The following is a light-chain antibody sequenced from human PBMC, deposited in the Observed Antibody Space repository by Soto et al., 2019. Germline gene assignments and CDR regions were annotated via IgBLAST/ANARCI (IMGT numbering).Light chain of an antibody. Sequence: EIVMTQSPATLSVSPGERATLSCRASQSVSSNLAWYQQKPGQTPKLLIYVASTRATGIPARFSGSGSGTEFPLHIRSLEAEGFAIYYCQQYNVWPLTFGGGTKVEFK. CDR2: VAS. J-gene: IGKJ4*01. V-gene: IGKV3-15*01. CDR3: QQYNVWPLT. CDR1: QSVSSN.